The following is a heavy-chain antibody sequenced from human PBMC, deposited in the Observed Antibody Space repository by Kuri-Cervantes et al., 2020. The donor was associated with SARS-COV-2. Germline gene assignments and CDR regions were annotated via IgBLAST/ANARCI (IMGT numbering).Heavy chain of an antibody. CDR1: GFTVSTNY. V-gene: IGHV3-66*02. Sequence: GESLKISCVVSGFTVSTNYMSWVRQAPGKGLEWVSVIYTGGSSHYADSVRGRFTISRDNSKNTLYLQMDSLRAEDTAVYYCARDGYSYGLGPRGAFDIWGQGTMVTVSS. CDR3: ARDGYSYGLGPRGAFDI. J-gene: IGHJ3*02. D-gene: IGHD5-18*01. CDR2: IYTGGSS.